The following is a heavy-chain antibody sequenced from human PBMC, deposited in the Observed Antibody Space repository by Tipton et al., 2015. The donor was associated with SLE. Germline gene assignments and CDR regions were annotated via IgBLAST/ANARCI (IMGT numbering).Heavy chain of an antibody. Sequence: SLRLSCAASGFSFGDYAMHWVRQSSGKGLEWVSGISWSSGTIGYADSLKGRVTISRDNAKKSLYLQMNSLRPEDTALYYCVKDRGAIKYYGMDVWGQGTTVTVSS. CDR3: VKDRGAIKYYGMDV. CDR2: ISWSSGTI. CDR1: GFSFGDYA. D-gene: IGHD3-16*01. J-gene: IGHJ6*02. V-gene: IGHV3-9*01.